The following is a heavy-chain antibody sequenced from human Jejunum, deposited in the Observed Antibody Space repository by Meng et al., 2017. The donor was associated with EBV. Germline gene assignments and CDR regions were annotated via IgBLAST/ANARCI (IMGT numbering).Heavy chain of an antibody. D-gene: IGHD1-14*01. CDR3: ARASSERLLDY. Sequence: QVQRPESGPGLVKPSGTLSLTRAVSTDFISSYEWWSWVRPPPGKGLEWLGEINQVGSTYYNPSLKSRVTISIDTSKRQFSLRLNSMTAADTAVYYCARASSERLLDYWGQGTLVTVSS. CDR1: TDFISSYEW. CDR2: INQVGST. J-gene: IGHJ4*02. V-gene: IGHV4-4*02.